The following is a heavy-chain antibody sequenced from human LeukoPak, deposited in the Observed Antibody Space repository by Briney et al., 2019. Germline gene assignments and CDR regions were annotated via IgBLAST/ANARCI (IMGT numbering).Heavy chain of an antibody. CDR2: IFSGGNT. J-gene: IGHJ4*02. V-gene: IGHV3-66*01. CDR1: GSTVSNNY. Sequence: GGSLRLSCAASGSTVSNNYMTWVRQALGKGLEWVSVIFSGGNTFYADSVKGRFTISRDNSKNTLYLQMNSLRAEDTAVYYCARVDYWGQGTLVTVSS. CDR3: ARVDY.